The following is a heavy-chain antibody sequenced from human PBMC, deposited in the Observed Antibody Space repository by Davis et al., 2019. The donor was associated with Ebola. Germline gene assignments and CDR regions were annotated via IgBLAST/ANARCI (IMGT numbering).Heavy chain of an antibody. CDR3: AREGGYYSSGSYLGYYYYGMDV. CDR2: INPNSGGT. Sequence: ASVKVSCKASGYTFTGYYMHWVRQAPGQGLEWMGWINPNSGGTNYAQKLQGRVTMTTDTSTSTAYMELRSLRSDDTAVYYCAREGGYYSSGSYLGYYYYGMDVWGQGTTVTVSS. V-gene: IGHV1-2*02. CDR1: GYTFTGYY. J-gene: IGHJ6*02. D-gene: IGHD3-10*01.